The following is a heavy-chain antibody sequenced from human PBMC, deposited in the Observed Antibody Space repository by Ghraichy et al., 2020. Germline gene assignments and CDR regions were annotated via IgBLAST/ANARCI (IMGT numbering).Heavy chain of an antibody. V-gene: IGHV3-66*02. J-gene: IGHJ6*03. CDR3: ARGTYYDFWSGYPYYMDV. Sequence: GGSLRLSCAASGFTVSSNYMSWVRQAPGKGLEWVSVIYSGGSTYYADSVKGRFTISRDNSKNTLYLQMNSLRAEDTAVYYCARGTYYDFWSGYPYYMDVWGKGTTVTVSS. CDR1: GFTVSSNY. D-gene: IGHD3-3*01. CDR2: IYSGGST.